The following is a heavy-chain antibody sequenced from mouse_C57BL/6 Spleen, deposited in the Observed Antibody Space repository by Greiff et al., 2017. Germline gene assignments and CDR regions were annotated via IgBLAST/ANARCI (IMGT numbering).Heavy chain of an antibody. J-gene: IGHJ2*01. Sequence: QVQLKQPGAELVRPGSSVKLSCKASGYTFTSYWMHWVKQRPIQGLEWIGNIDPSDSETHYNQKFKDKATLTVDKSSSTAYMQLSSLTSEDSAVYYCARKEAESFDYWGQGTTLTVSS. CDR3: ARKEAESFDY. D-gene: IGHD6-2*01. CDR2: IDPSDSET. CDR1: GYTFTSYW. V-gene: IGHV1-52*01.